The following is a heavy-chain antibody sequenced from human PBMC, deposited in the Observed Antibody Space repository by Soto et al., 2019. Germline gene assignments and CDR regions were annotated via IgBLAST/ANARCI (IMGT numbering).Heavy chain of an antibody. V-gene: IGHV1-2*04. J-gene: IGHJ6*02. CDR1: GYSFTNYH. Sequence: ATVKCSCKTSGYSFTNYHIHWVRQAPGQGLDCLGRINPKSGGTSTAQKFQGWVTMTTDTSISTASMELTRLPSDDTATYYCEKDDSRDCYNGMCFFFLNPAMDVWRQWTTVTVSS. D-gene: IGHD3-10*01. CDR3: EKDDSRDCYNGMCFFFLNPAMDV. CDR2: INPKSGGT.